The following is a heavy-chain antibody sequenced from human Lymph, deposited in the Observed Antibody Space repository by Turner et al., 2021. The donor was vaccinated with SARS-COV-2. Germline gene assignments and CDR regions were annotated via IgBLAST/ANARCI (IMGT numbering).Heavy chain of an antibody. J-gene: IGHJ6*02. CDR2: IYSGGTT. V-gene: IGHV3-53*01. CDR1: GITVISNY. CDR3: ARDLMEVGGMDV. D-gene: IGHD3-3*01. Sequence: QLVESGGGLIQPGGSLRLSGAASGITVISNYMNWVRQAPGKGLEWVSVIYSGGTTYYADSVKGRFTISRDNSKNTLYLQMNSLRAEDTAVYYCARDLMEVGGMDVWGQGTTVTVSS.